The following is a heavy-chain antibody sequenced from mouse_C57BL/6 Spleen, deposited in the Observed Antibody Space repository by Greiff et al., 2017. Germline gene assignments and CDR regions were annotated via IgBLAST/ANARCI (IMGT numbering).Heavy chain of an antibody. CDR2: IDPETGGT. CDR3: TRSMITGWYFDV. Sequence: VQLQQSGAELVRPGASVTLSCKASGYTFTDYEMPWVKQTPVHGLEWIGAIDPETGGTAYNQKFKGKAILTADKSSSTAYMELRSLTSEDSAVYYCTRSMITGWYFDVWGTGTTVTVSS. D-gene: IGHD2-4*01. CDR1: GYTFTDYE. V-gene: IGHV1-15*01. J-gene: IGHJ1*03.